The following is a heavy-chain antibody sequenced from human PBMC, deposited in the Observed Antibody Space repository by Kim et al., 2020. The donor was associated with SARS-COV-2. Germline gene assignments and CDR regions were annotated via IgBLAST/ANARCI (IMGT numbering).Heavy chain of an antibody. CDR2: IYSGGST. Sequence: GGSLRLSCAASGFTVSSNYMTWVRQAPGKGLEWVSVIYSGGSTYYADSVKGRFTISRDNSKNTLFLQMNSLRAEDTAVYYCARGGGLAYCGGDCYPFGYWGQGTLVTVSS. J-gene: IGHJ4*02. D-gene: IGHD2-21*02. CDR3: ARGGGLAYCGGDCYPFGY. CDR1: GFTVSSNY. V-gene: IGHV3-53*01.